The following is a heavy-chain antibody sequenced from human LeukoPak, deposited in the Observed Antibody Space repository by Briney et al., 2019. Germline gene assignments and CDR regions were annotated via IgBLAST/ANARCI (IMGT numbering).Heavy chain of an antibody. D-gene: IGHD2-21*02. Sequence: PSQTLSLTCTVSGGSISSGGYYWSWIRQHPGKGLEWIGYIYYSGSTYYNPFLKSRVTISVDTSKNQFSLKLSSVTAADTAVYYCARAYCGGDCYAESSLIDYWGQGTLVTVSS. J-gene: IGHJ4*02. V-gene: IGHV4-31*03. CDR2: IYYSGST. CDR3: ARAYCGGDCYAESSLIDY. CDR1: GGSISSGGYY.